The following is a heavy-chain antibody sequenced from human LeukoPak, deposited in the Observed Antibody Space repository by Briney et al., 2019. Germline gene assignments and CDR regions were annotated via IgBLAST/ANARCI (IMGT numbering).Heavy chain of an antibody. J-gene: IGHJ3*02. D-gene: IGHD3-16*02. CDR2: ISSSGSTI. CDR1: GFTFSSYE. V-gene: IGHV3-48*03. Sequence: GGSLRLSCAASGFTFSSYEMNWVRQAPGKGLEWVSYISSSGSTIYYADSVKGRFTIFRDNAKNSLYLQMNSLRAEDTAVYYCAAMITFGGVIGHDAFDIWGQGTMVTVSS. CDR3: AAMITFGGVIGHDAFDI.